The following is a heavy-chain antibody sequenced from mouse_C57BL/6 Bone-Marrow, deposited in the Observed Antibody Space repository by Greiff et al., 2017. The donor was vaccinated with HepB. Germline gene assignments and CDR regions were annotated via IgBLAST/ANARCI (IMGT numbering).Heavy chain of an antibody. D-gene: IGHD1-1*01. CDR3: ATTVVEDYAMDY. J-gene: IGHJ4*01. CDR2: INPSNGGT. Sequence: QPGTELVKPGASVKLSCKASGYTFTSYWMHWVKQRPGQGLEWIGNINPSNGGTNYNEKFKSKATLTVDKSSSTAYMQLSSLTSEDSAVYYCATTVVEDYAMDYWGQGTSVTVSS. V-gene: IGHV1-53*01. CDR1: GYTFTSYW.